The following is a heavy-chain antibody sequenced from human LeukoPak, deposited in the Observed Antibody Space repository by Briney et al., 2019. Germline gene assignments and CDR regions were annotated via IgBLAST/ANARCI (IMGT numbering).Heavy chain of an antibody. D-gene: IGHD2-15*01. V-gene: IGHV3-23*01. J-gene: IGHJ4*02. CDR2: ISGSGGST. Sequence: GGSLRLSCAASGFSFSSYSMAWVRLAAGKGLEWVSAISGSGGSTYYADSVKGRFTISRDNSKTTLYLQMNSLRADDTAVYYCAKGGRYCSGGNCYFFDYWGQGTLVTVSS. CDR1: GFSFSSYS. CDR3: AKGGRYCSGGNCYFFDY.